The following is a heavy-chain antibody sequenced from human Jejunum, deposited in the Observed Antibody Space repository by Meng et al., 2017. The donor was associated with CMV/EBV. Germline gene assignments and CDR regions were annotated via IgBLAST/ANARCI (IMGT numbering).Heavy chain of an antibody. J-gene: IGHJ6*02. CDR2: IKQDGSER. D-gene: IGHD2-21*01. CDR1: EFTFSGYW. Sequence: SEFTFSGYWRNWVRQVPGKGLEWVANIKQDGSERYYVESVKGRFTISRNNARNSLFLQMDGLRAEDTAVYYCARQKCGGDCDMDVWGQGTTVTVSS. V-gene: IGHV3-7*01. CDR3: ARQKCGGDCDMDV.